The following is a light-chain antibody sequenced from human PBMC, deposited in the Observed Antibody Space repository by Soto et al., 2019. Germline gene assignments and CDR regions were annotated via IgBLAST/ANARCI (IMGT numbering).Light chain of an antibody. J-gene: IGLJ1*01. CDR1: SSDVGSYKF. CDR3: CSYAGSSTWV. CDR2: EGS. V-gene: IGLV2-23*01. Sequence: QSALTQPASVSGSPGQSITISCTGTSSDVGSYKFVSWYQQHPGKAPKLMIYEGSKRPSGVSNRFSGSKSGNTASLTISGLQAEDEADYYCCSYAGSSTWVFRTGTKVTVL.